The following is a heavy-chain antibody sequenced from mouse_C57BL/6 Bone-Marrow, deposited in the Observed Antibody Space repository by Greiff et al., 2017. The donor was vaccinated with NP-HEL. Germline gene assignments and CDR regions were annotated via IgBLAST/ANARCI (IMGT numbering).Heavy chain of an antibody. CDR1: GYTFTSYW. J-gene: IGHJ4*01. CDR2: IHPNSGST. D-gene: IGHD3-2*02. CDR3: ARRGQLRLLMDY. V-gene: IGHV1-64*01. Sequence: VQLQQPGAELVKPGASVKLSCKASGYTFTSYWMHWVKQRPGQGLEWIGMIHPNSGSTNYNEKFKSKATLTVDKSSSTAYMQLSSLTSEDSAVYYCARRGQLRLLMDYWGQGTSVTVSS.